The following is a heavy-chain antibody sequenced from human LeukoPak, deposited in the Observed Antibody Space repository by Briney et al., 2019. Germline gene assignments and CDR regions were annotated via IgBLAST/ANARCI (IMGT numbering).Heavy chain of an antibody. D-gene: IGHD6-13*01. V-gene: IGHV1-46*01. CDR2: INPSGGST. CDR3: ARVVWAAAGLWDNWFDP. J-gene: IGHJ5*02. CDR1: GYTFTSYY. Sequence: ASVKVSCKASGYTFTSYYMHWVRQAPGQGLEWTGIINPSGGSTSYAQKFQGRVTMTRDTSTSTVYMELSSLRSEDTAVYYCARVVWAAAGLWDNWFDPWGQGTLVTVSS.